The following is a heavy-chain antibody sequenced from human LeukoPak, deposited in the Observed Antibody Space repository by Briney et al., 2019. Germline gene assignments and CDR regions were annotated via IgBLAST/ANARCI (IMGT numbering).Heavy chain of an antibody. V-gene: IGHV1-46*01. CDR2: INPSGGGT. CDR1: GYTLTSYY. D-gene: IGHD2-8*01. J-gene: IGHJ5*02. CDR3: ARDMLAVPSNWFDP. Sequence: ASVKVSCKASGYTLTSYYIHCVRQAPGQGLEWMGVINPSGGGTSYAQKFQGRVTMTRDTSTSTVYMDLRSLRSEDTAVYFCARDMLAVPSNWFDPWGQGTLVTVSS.